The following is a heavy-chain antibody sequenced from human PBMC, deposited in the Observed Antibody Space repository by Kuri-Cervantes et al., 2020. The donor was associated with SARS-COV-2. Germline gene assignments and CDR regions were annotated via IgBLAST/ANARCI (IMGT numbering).Heavy chain of an antibody. J-gene: IGHJ6*02. D-gene: IGHD4-17*01. CDR2: IYTSGST. CDR1: GGSISSGSYY. Sequence: LRLSCTVSGGSISSGSYYWSWIRQPAGKGLEWIGRIYTSGSTNYNPSLKSRVTISVDTSKNQFSLKLSSVTAADTAVYYCARGVYGDYLAGYYYYGMDVWGQGTTVTVSS. CDR3: ARGVYGDYLAGYYYYGMDV. V-gene: IGHV4-61*02.